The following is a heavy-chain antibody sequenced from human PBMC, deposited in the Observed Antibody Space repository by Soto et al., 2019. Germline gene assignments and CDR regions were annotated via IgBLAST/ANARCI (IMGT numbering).Heavy chain of an antibody. J-gene: IGHJ5*01. CDR3: AKASNSSPWFDSWLES. D-gene: IGHD6-6*01. CDR2: INDNGDST. Sequence: EVQLLESGGGLVQPGGSLRLSCAASGFNFRYYAMTWARQAPGKGLEWVSSINDNGDSTHYADSVKGRFTISRDNSKNTLYLQMNSLTAEDTAVYFCAKASNSSPWFDSWLESWGQGTLVTVSS. CDR1: GFNFRYYA. V-gene: IGHV3-23*01.